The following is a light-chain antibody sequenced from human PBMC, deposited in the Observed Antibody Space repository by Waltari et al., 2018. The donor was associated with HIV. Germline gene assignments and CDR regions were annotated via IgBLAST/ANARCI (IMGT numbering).Light chain of an antibody. Sequence: QSVLTQAPSASGPPRQRVNISCSGSSYNLGSHSEYWYQQSPDTSPNLPISRKNQRPSGVPDRFSGSKSGTSASLAISGLRSEDEAHYYCATWTDSLSGVVFGGGTKLRVL. CDR3: ATWTDSLSGVV. CDR2: RKN. V-gene: IGLV1-47*01. CDR1: SYNLGSHS. J-gene: IGLJ2*01.